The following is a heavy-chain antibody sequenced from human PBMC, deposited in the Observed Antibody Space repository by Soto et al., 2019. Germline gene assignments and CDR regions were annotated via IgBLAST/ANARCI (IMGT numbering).Heavy chain of an antibody. V-gene: IGHV4-59*01. Sequence: SETLSLTCTISGGSISNYYWTWIRQTPGKGLEWIGYVYYSGNTNYNPSLKSRVSMSVDMSKNQFSLELSSVTAADTAMYYCAREVETRVGGIGFYDALDVWGPGTKVTVSS. CDR2: VYYSGNT. J-gene: IGHJ3*01. CDR3: AREVETRVGGIGFYDALDV. CDR1: GGSISNYY. D-gene: IGHD5-18*01.